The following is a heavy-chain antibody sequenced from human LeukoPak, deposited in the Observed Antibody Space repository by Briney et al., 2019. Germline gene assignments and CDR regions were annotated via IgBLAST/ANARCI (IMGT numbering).Heavy chain of an antibody. CDR1: GYSFTSYW. CDR2: IYPGDSDT. V-gene: IGHV5-51*01. D-gene: IGHD6-19*01. CDR3: ARTQVAQWLAGAFDI. Sequence: PGESLKISCRGSGYSFTSYWIGWVRQMPGKGLEWMGIIYPGDSDTRYSPSFQGQVTISADKSISTAYLQWSSLKASDTAMYYCARTQVAQWLAGAFDIWGQGTMVTVSS. J-gene: IGHJ3*02.